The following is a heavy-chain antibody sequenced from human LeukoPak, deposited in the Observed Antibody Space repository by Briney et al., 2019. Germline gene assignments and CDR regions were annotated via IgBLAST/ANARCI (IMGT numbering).Heavy chain of an antibody. CDR2: IYYSGST. V-gene: IGHV4-31*09. D-gene: IGHD4-17*01. CDR3: AGYGDYAGLYYFDY. Sequence: PSQTLSLTCTVSGGSISSGGYYWSWIRQHPGKGLEWIGYIYYSGSTYYNPSLKSRVTISVDRSKNQFSLKLSSVTAADTAVYYCAGYGDYAGLYYFDYWGQGTLVTVSS. J-gene: IGHJ4*02. CDR1: GGSISSGGYY.